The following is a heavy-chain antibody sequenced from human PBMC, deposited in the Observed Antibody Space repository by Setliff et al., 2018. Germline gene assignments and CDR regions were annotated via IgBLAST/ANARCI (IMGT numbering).Heavy chain of an antibody. Sequence: GGSLRLSCAASGFTFSDHYMDWVRQAPGRGLEWVSVIYNNGATYYADSVRGRFIISRDNSKNTVYLQMNSLRAEDTAVYYCAKVPTSGTYYYFDYWGQGTLVTVSS. V-gene: IGHV3-53*01. CDR2: IYNNGAT. CDR1: GFTFSDHY. J-gene: IGHJ4*02. D-gene: IGHD1-26*01. CDR3: AKVPTSGTYYYFDY.